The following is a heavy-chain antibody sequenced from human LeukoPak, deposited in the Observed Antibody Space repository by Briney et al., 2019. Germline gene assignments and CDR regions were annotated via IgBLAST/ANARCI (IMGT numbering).Heavy chain of an antibody. J-gene: IGHJ6*02. Sequence: ASVKVSCKASGYTFTSYDINWVRQATGQGLEWMGWMNPNSGNTGYAQKFQGRVTMTRNTSISTAYMELSSLRSEDTAVYYCARGDCSGGSCLYYYYYGMDVWGQGTTVTVSS. CDR2: MNPNSGNT. CDR3: ARGDCSGGSCLYYYYYGMDV. V-gene: IGHV1-8*01. CDR1: GYTFTSYD. D-gene: IGHD2-15*01.